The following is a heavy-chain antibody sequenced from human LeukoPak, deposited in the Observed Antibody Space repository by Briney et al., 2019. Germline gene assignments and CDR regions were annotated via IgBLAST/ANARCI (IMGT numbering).Heavy chain of an antibody. CDR3: ARQGRERTFDY. CDR1: GGSISSYY. Sequence: TSETLSLTCTVSGGSISSYYWSWIRQPPGKGLEWIGYIYYSGSTNYNPSLKSRVTISVDTSKNQFSLKLSSVTAADTAVYYCARQGRERTFDYWGQGTLVTVPS. D-gene: IGHD1-1*01. V-gene: IGHV4-59*08. CDR2: IYYSGST. J-gene: IGHJ4*02.